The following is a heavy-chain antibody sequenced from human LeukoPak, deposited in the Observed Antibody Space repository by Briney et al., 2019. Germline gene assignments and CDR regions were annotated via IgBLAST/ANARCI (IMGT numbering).Heavy chain of an antibody. Sequence: GGSLRLSCAASGATFSDYAMSWVRQAPGKGLEWVSDISGRGDSTYYADSVKGRFTISRDKSKNTVYLQMNSLRAEDTAVYYGAILGYCSGGSCYHAIYFDYWGQGTLVTVSS. V-gene: IGHV3-23*01. CDR3: AILGYCSGGSCYHAIYFDY. D-gene: IGHD2-15*01. CDR1: GATFSDYA. J-gene: IGHJ4*02. CDR2: ISGRGDST.